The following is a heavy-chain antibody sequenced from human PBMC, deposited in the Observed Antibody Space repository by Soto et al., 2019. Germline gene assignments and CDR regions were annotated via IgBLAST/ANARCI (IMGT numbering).Heavy chain of an antibody. J-gene: IGHJ4*02. CDR3: GGAGGGGYYDSSGYMGV. CDR2: IYSDGKT. CDR1: GITVSTNY. Sequence: EVQLVETGGGLIQPGGSLRLSCAASGITVSTNYMSWVRQAPGKGLEWVSVIYSDGKTFYADSVKGRFTISRDNSQNTGARQMDGLEADGRGGECVGGAGGGGYYDSSGYMGVWGQGTLVTVSS. V-gene: IGHV3-53*02. D-gene: IGHD3-22*01.